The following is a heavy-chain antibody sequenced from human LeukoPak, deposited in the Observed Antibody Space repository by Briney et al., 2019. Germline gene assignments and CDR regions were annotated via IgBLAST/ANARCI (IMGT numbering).Heavy chain of an antibody. Sequence: SETLSLTCTVSGGSISSYYWGWVRQAPGKGLEWIGSKYYSGSSYFNPSLKGRVSISVDTSKNQYSLRLSSLTAADTAVYYCARGRYSYGNDAFDIWGQGTMVTVSS. CDR3: ARGRYSYGNDAFDI. CDR2: KYYSGSS. V-gene: IGHV4-39*07. J-gene: IGHJ3*02. CDR1: GGSISSYY. D-gene: IGHD5-18*01.